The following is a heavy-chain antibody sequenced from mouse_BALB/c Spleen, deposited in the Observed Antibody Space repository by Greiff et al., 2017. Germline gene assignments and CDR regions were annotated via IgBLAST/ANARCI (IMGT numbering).Heavy chain of an antibody. J-gene: IGHJ4*01. CDR3: ARRGYGNYYYAMDY. Sequence: EVQLQQSGPELVKPGASVKISCKASGYTFTDYNMHWVKQSHGKSLEWIGYIYPYNGGTGYNQKFKSKATLTVDNSSSTAYMELRSLTSEDSAVYYCARRGYGNYYYAMDYWGQGTSVTVSS. CDR2: IYPYNGGT. D-gene: IGHD2-10*02. CDR1: GYTFTDYN. V-gene: IGHV1S29*02.